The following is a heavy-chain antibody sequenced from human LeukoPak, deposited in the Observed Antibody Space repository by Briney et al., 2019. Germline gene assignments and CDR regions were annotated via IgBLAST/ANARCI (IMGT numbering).Heavy chain of an antibody. V-gene: IGHV4-30-4*01. CDR2: IYYSRST. CDR3: ARDGYNSGYFDY. Sequence: TLSLTCTVSGASISSGGYYWNWIRQPPGKGLEWIGYIYYSRSTSYSPSLKSRLTISVDTSKNQFSLKLSSVTAADTAVYYCARDGYNSGYFDYWGQETLVTVSS. J-gene: IGHJ4*02. D-gene: IGHD5-24*01. CDR1: GASISSGGYY.